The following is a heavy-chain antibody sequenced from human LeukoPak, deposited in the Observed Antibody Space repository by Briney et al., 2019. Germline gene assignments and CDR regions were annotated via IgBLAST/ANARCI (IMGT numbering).Heavy chain of an antibody. CDR2: ISGSGGRI. V-gene: IGHV3-23*01. Sequence: GGSLRLSCAASGFTFSSYSMSWVRQAPGKGLEWVSSISGSGGRIDYADSVKGRFTISRDNSKNTLSLQMSSLTAEDTAVYYCAKNPRLEGWIYFDSWGQGIPVTVSS. CDR1: GFTFSSYS. CDR3: AKNPRLEGWIYFDS. D-gene: IGHD1-1*01. J-gene: IGHJ4*02.